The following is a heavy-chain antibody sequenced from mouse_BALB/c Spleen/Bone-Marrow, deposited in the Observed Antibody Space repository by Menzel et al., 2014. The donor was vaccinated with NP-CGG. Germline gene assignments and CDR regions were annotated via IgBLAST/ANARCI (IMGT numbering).Heavy chain of an antibody. D-gene: IGHD1-1*01. CDR2: INPTNGGT. CDR1: GYTFTRYY. V-gene: IGHV1S81*02. J-gene: IGHJ1*01. CDR3: TRSNYGYWYFDV. Sequence: VQLQQSGAELVKPGASVKLSCKASGYTFTRYYMYWVKQRPGQGLEWIGEINPTNGGTNFNEKFKSKATLTVDKSSSTAYMQLRSLTSEDSAVYYCTRSNYGYWYFDVWGAGTTVTVSS.